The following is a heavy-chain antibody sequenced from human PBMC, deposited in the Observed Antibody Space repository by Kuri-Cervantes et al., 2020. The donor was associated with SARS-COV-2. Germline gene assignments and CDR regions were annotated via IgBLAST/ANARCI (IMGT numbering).Heavy chain of an antibody. D-gene: IGHD1-26*01. Sequence: GGSLRLSCAASGFTLSSYGMHWVRQAPGKGLEWVAFIRYDGSNKYYADSVKGRFTIPRDNSKNTLYLQMNSLRAEDTAVYYCSWETTDAFDIWGQGTMVTVSS. J-gene: IGHJ3*02. CDR2: IRYDGSNK. CDR3: SWETTDAFDI. CDR1: GFTLSSYG. V-gene: IGHV3-30*02.